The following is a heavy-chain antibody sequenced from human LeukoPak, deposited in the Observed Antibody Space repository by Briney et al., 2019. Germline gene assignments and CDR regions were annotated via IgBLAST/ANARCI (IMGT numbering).Heavy chain of an antibody. CDR3: AREYYDSSGRKHAFDI. CDR1: GYSFDRYG. D-gene: IGHD3-22*01. CDR2: IGAFNGNT. V-gene: IGHV1-18*01. Sequence: ASVKVSCKASGYSFDRYGISWVRQAPGQGLEWLGWIGAFNGNTNYAQNPQGRVTMTADTSTTTAYMELRSLSSDDTAVYYCAREYYDSSGRKHAFDIWGQGTLVTVSS. J-gene: IGHJ4*02.